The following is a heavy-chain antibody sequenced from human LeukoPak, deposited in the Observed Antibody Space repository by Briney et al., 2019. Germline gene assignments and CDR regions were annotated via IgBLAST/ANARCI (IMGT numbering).Heavy chain of an antibody. CDR3: ARAYYDFWSGYGDAFDI. V-gene: IGHV3-48*01. D-gene: IGHD3-3*01. Sequence: QPGGSLRLSCAASGFTFSSYAMNWVRQAPGKGLEWVSYISSSSSTIYYADSVKGRFTISRDNAKNSLYLQMNSLRAEDTAVYYCARAYYDFWSGYGDAFDIWGQGTMVTVSS. CDR2: ISSSSSTI. CDR1: GFTFSSYA. J-gene: IGHJ3*02.